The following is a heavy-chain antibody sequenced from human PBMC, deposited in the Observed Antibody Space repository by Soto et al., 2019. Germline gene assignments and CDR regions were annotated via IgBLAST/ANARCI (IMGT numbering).Heavy chain of an antibody. D-gene: IGHD3-10*01. CDR2: ISYDGSNK. Sequence: QVQLVESGGGVVQPGRSLRLSCAASGFTFSSYGMHGVRQAPGKGLEWVAVISYDGSNKYYADSVKGRFTISRDNSKNTLYLQMNSLRAEDTAVYYCAREVITTNWGQGTMVTVSS. J-gene: IGHJ3*01. CDR1: GFTFSSYG. V-gene: IGHV3-30*19. CDR3: AREVITTN.